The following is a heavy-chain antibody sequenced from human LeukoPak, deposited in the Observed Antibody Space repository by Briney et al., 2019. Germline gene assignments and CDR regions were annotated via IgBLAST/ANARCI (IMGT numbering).Heavy chain of an antibody. Sequence: PSETLSLTCTLPGGSFSPAHWSWIRQPPGKGLEWIGVICDNGNTDYNPSLKSRVTISVDTSKSQFSLKLSSLAAADTAVYYCATGRDPYKTGHWGQGTLVTVSS. V-gene: IGHV4-59*01. CDR1: GGSFSPAH. D-gene: IGHD5-24*01. J-gene: IGHJ4*02. CDR3: ATGRDPYKTGH. CDR2: ICDNGNT.